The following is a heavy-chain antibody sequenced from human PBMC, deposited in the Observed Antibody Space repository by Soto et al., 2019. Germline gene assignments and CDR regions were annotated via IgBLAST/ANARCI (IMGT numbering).Heavy chain of an antibody. Sequence: QVQLVQSGTEVKRPGDSVKVSCKASGYTFTDYYVHWVRQAPGQGLEWMGWINPNSGDTYLAQRFQGRVTMNRDTYIGTAYMELRGLTSDDTAEYYCAKGGAIVAAGTRVYLYNAMDVWGQGTTVTVSS. J-gene: IGHJ6*02. D-gene: IGHD1-26*01. CDR2: INPNSGDT. CDR1: GYTFTDYY. CDR3: AKGGAIVAAGTRVYLYNAMDV. V-gene: IGHV1-2*02.